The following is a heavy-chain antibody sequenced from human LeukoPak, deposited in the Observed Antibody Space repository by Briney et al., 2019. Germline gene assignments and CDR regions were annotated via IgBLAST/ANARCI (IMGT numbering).Heavy chain of an antibody. Sequence: PSETLSLTCTVSGGSISSGGYYWSWIRQHPGKGLEWIGYIYYSGSTYYNPSLKGRVTISVDTSKNQFSLKLSSVTAADTAVYYCASTGKLERRLYYGMDVWGQGTTVTVSS. CDR2: IYYSGST. D-gene: IGHD1-1*01. CDR3: ASTGKLERRLYYGMDV. J-gene: IGHJ6*02. V-gene: IGHV4-31*03. CDR1: GGSISSGGYY.